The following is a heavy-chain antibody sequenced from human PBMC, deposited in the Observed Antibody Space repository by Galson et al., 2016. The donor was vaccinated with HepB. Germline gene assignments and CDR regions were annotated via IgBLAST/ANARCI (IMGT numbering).Heavy chain of an antibody. CDR2: IKQDGSAK. V-gene: IGHV3-7*05. CDR3: ALGQGFLADS. CDR1: GFTFSSYW. J-gene: IGHJ4*02. Sequence: SLRLSCAASGFTFSSYWMNWVRQAPGKGLEWVAIIKQDGSAKYYVDSLKGRFTISRDNAKNSLYLQMGSLRPEDTAVYYCALGQGFLADSWGQGTLVTVSS.